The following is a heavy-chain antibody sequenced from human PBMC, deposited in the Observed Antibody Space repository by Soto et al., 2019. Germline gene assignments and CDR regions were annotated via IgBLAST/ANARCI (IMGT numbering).Heavy chain of an antibody. D-gene: IGHD6-19*01. CDR3: AKRKNSSGWFFDY. CDR2: ISGSGGST. Sequence: EVQLLESGGGLVQPGGSLRLSCAASGFTFSSYAMSWVRQAPGKGLEWVSAISGSGGSTYYADSVKGRFTISRDNSKNTRYLQMNSLRAEDTAVYYCAKRKNSSGWFFDYWGQGTLVTVSS. CDR1: GFTFSSYA. J-gene: IGHJ4*02. V-gene: IGHV3-23*01.